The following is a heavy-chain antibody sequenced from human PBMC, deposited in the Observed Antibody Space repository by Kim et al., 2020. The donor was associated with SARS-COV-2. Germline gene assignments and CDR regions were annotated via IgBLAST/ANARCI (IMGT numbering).Heavy chain of an antibody. CDR1: GFIIRTYC. D-gene: IGHD3-10*01. CDR3: IIYPSSYF. J-gene: IGHJ4*01. CDR2: INYYGIYS. Sequence: GGSLRLSCVASGFIIRTYCMTWVRQPPGKWLDFVFFINYYGIYSYYADSVNGLFTLSIDNSQNSLYLQIYSLTSEAPSFSYCIIYPSSYF. V-gene: IGHV3-7*01.